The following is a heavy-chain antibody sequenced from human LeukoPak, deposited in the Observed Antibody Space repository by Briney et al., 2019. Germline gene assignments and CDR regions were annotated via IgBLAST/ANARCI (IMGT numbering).Heavy chain of an antibody. V-gene: IGHV1-46*01. J-gene: IGHJ6*02. Sequence: GASVKVSCKASGYTFTGYYMHWVRQAPGQGLEWMGIINPSGGSTSYAQKFQGRVTMTRDTSTSTVYMELSSLRSEDTAVYYCARDRVRLYDMDVWGQGTTVTVSS. CDR3: ARDRVRLYDMDV. CDR2: INPSGGST. CDR1: GYTFTGYY. D-gene: IGHD4-17*01.